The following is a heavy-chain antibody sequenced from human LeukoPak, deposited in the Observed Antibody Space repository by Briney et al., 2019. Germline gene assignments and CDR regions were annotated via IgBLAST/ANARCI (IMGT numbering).Heavy chain of an antibody. J-gene: IGHJ4*02. CDR3: AREIQLWLLYFDY. CDR1: GYTFTGYY. V-gene: IGHV1-2*02. CDR2: INPNSGGT. D-gene: IGHD5-18*01. Sequence: ASVKVSCKASGYTFTGYYMHWVRQAPGQGLEWMGWINPNSGGTNYAQKFQGRVTMTRDTSISTAYMELSRLRSDDTAVYYCAREIQLWLLYFDYWGQGTLVTVSS.